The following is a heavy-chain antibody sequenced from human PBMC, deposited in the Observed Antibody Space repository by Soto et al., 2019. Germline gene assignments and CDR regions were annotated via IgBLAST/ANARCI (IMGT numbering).Heavy chain of an antibody. V-gene: IGHV1-3*01. CDR1: GYPLTRYA. Sequence: SEKVSCKASGYPLTRYAMHLVRQAPGQRLEWMGWINAGNGNTKYSQKFQGRVTITRDTSARTAYMELRSLRSEDTAVYYCARDLSGGSPIAFDIWGQGTVVTVSS. CDR2: INAGNGNT. D-gene: IGHD2-15*01. CDR3: ARDLSGGSPIAFDI. J-gene: IGHJ3*02.